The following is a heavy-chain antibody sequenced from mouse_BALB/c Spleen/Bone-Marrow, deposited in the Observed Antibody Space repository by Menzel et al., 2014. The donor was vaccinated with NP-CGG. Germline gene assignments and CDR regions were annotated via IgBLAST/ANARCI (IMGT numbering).Heavy chain of an antibody. J-gene: IGHJ1*01. Sequence: VKLQESGPELVEPGASVKMSCKASGYTFTDYVISWVKQRTGQGLEWIGEIYPGSGSTYYNGKFKGKATLTADKSSNTAYMQLSSLTSEDSAVYFCARYYDYDWYFDVWGAGTTVTVSS. CDR1: GYTFTDYV. V-gene: IGHV1-77*01. CDR2: IYPGSGST. D-gene: IGHD2-4*01. CDR3: ARYYDYDWYFDV.